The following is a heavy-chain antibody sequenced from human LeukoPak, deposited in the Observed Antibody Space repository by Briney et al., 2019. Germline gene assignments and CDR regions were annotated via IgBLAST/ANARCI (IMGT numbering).Heavy chain of an antibody. CDR2: IYYSGST. J-gene: IGHJ3*02. CDR3: ARPTSSSGAFDI. D-gene: IGHD6-6*01. V-gene: IGHV4-39*01. CDR1: GGSISSSSYY. Sequence: SETLSLTCTVSGGSISSSSYYWGWIRQPPGKGLEWIGSIYYSGSTYYNPSLKSRVTISVDTSKNQFSLKLSSVTAVDTAVYYCARPTSSSGAFDILGQGTMVTVSS.